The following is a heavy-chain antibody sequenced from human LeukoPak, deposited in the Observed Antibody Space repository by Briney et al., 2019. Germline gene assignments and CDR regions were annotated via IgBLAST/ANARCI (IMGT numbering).Heavy chain of an antibody. J-gene: IGHJ5*02. Sequence: PGGSLRLSCAASEFTFDDHAMHWVRQAPGKGLEWVSGINWNSDIIGYADSVKGRFTISRDNAKSSLYLQMNSLRAEDTAVYYCARVGVEGSSWYGGYNWFDPWGQGTLVIVSS. CDR3: ARVGVEGSSWYGGYNWFDP. CDR1: EFTFDDHA. CDR2: INWNSDII. D-gene: IGHD6-13*01. V-gene: IGHV3-9*01.